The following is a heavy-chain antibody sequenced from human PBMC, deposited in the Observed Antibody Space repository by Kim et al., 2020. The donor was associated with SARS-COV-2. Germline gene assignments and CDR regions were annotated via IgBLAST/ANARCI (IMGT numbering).Heavy chain of an antibody. D-gene: IGHD6-19*01. J-gene: IGHJ4*02. CDR3: AKDRGIAVAGGNFFDY. CDR2: ISWNSGSI. V-gene: IGHV3-9*01. Sequence: GGSLRLSCAASGFTFDDYAMHWVRQAPGKGLEWVSGISWNSGSIGYAVSVKGRFTISRDNAKNSLYLQMNSLRAEDKALYYCAKDRGIAVAGGNFFDYWGQGTLVTDSS. CDR1: GFTFDDYA.